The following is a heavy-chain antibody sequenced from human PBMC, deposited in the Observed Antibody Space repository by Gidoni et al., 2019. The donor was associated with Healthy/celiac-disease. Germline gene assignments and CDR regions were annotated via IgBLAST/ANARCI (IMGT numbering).Heavy chain of an antibody. CDR1: GGSFSGYY. CDR3: ARIDRAAAGGGDV. CDR2: INHSGST. D-gene: IGHD6-13*01. V-gene: IGHV4-34*01. J-gene: IGHJ6*04. Sequence: QVQLQQWGAGLLKPSETLSLTCAVYGGSFSGYYWSWIRQPPGQGLEWIGEINHSGSTNYNPSLKSRVTISVDTSKNQFSLKLSSVTAADTAVYYCARIDRAAAGGGDVWGKGTTVTVSS.